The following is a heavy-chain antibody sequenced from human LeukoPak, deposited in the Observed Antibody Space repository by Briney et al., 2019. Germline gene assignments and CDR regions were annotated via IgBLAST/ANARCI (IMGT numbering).Heavy chain of an antibody. J-gene: IGHJ4*02. CDR1: GFTFRTYT. Sequence: QSGGSLRLSCAASGFTFRTYTMHWVRQTPGRGLEWLAVISFDGIIKYYADSVKGRFTISRDNSRNTLYLQMNSLRSDDTAVFYCARVAHNYDLLTGYYPYLDYFDFWGQGTLVTVSS. CDR2: ISFDGIIK. V-gene: IGHV3-30*04. CDR3: ARVAHNYDLLTGYYPYLDYFDF. D-gene: IGHD3-9*01.